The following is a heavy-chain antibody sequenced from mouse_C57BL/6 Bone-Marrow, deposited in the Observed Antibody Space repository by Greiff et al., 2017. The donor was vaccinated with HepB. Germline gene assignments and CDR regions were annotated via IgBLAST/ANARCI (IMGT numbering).Heavy chain of an antibody. CDR3: ARHYGSSSYYFDY. D-gene: IGHD1-1*01. CDR2: INPSTGGT. CDR1: GYSFTGYY. J-gene: IGHJ2*01. Sequence: VQLQQSGPELVKPGASVKISCKASGYSFTGYYMNWVKQSPEKSLEWIGEINPSTGGTTYNQKFKAKATLTVDKSSSTAYMQLKSLPSEDSAVYYCARHYGSSSYYFDYWGQGTTLTVSS. V-gene: IGHV1-42*01.